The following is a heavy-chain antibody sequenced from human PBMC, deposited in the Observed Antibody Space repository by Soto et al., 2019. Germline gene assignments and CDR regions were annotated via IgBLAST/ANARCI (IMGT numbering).Heavy chain of an antibody. CDR3: ATLIPGYTRNSRSATGGMDV. V-gene: IGHV3-30*03. J-gene: IGHJ6*02. Sequence: QVQLVESGGGVVQPGRSLRLSCAASGFTFSNYGMHWVRRAPGKGLEWMAVIFHDGSNKYYADAVKGRFTISRDNSENTLYLQMNGLRNEDTAVYYCATLIPGYTRNSRSATGGMDVWGQGTTVTVSS. CDR2: IFHDGSNK. D-gene: IGHD6-13*01. CDR1: GFTFSNYG.